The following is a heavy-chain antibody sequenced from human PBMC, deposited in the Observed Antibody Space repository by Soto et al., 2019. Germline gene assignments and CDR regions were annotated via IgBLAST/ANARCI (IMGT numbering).Heavy chain of an antibody. Sequence: PGGSLRLSCAASGFTFSNYWMSWVRQAPGKGLEWVANINRDGSEKYCVDSVKGRFIISRDNAKTSLYLQMNSLRAEDTAVYYCAKYSGYQYDFWGQGALVTVSS. V-gene: IGHV3-7*05. CDR2: INRDGSEK. CDR3: AKYSGYQYDF. CDR1: GFTFSNYW. J-gene: IGHJ4*02. D-gene: IGHD2-2*01.